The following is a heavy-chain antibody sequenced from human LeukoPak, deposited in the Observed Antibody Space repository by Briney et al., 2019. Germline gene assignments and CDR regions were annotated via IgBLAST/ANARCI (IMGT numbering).Heavy chain of an antibody. CDR1: GGSFSGYY. Sequence: PSETLSLTCAVYGGSFSGYYWSWIRQPPGKGLEWIGEINHSGSTNYNPSLKSRVTISVDTSKNQFSLKLSSVTAVDTAVYNCARSITMVRGVLPWGQGTLVTVSS. CDR3: ARSITMVRGVLP. D-gene: IGHD3-10*01. J-gene: IGHJ5*02. V-gene: IGHV4-34*01. CDR2: INHSGST.